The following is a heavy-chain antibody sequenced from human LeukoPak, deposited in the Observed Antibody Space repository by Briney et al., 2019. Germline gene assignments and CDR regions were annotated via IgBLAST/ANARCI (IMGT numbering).Heavy chain of an antibody. CDR2: ISAYNGST. V-gene: IGHV1-18*01. Sequence: GGSVKVSCKASGYTFTNYGINWVRQAPGQGLEWMGWISAYNGSTNYAQTLQGRVTMTTDTSTSTASMELRSLRSGDTAVYYCARSNAGSLRENWFDSWGQGTLVTVSS. CDR3: ARSNAGSLRENWFDS. J-gene: IGHJ5*01. CDR1: GYTFTNYG. D-gene: IGHD3-10*01.